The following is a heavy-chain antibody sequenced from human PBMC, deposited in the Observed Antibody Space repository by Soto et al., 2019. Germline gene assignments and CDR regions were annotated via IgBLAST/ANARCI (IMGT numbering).Heavy chain of an antibody. J-gene: IGHJ6*03. Sequence: EVRLVESGGGAVRPGGSLRLSCEASGFTFDDYGMTWVRQAPGKGLEWVSGVNWNGGTTGYADSVKGRFTISRDNAKNQLFLQMNSLRADDTAFYYCARGGATARSYFYMDDWANGTTVTV. CDR2: VNWNGGTT. CDR1: GFTFDDYG. D-gene: IGHD1-26*01. V-gene: IGHV3-20*04. CDR3: ARGGATARSYFYMDD.